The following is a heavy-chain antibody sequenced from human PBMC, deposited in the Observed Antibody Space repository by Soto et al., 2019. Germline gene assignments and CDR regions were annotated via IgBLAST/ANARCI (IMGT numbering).Heavy chain of an antibody. CDR3: AGTREIPYYHGMDV. J-gene: IGHJ6*02. CDR2: IIPIFGSA. V-gene: IGHV1-69*01. Sequence: QVQLVKSGAEVKKPGSSVKVSCKAPGGTLSSYAINWVRQAPGQGLEWMGGIIPIFGSANYAPKFQGRVTISADESTSTADMEVSSLRSEDTAVYYCAGTREIPYYHGMDVWGQGTTGTVSS. D-gene: IGHD2-2*02. CDR1: GGTLSSYA.